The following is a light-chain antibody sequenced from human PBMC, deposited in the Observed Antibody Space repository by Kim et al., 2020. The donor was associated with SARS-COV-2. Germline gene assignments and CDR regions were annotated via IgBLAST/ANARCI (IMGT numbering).Light chain of an antibody. CDR1: SLRSYY. J-gene: IGLJ2*01. CDR3: NFRDISGNHRA. Sequence: SSELTQDPAVSVALGQTVRITCQGDSLRSYYASWYQQKPGQAPVLVIYGKNNRPSGISDRFSGSSSGNTASLTITGAQAEDEADYYCNFRDISGNHRAFG. CDR2: GKN. V-gene: IGLV3-19*01.